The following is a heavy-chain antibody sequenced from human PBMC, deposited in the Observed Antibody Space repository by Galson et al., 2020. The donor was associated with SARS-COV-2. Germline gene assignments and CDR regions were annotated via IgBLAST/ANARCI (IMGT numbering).Heavy chain of an antibody. CDR2: IKKDGREK. D-gene: IGHD2-21*01. J-gene: IGHJ6*03. Sequence: QLGEPLQISCAASGFTFRNNWINWARQPPGKGLEWVANIKKDGREKPYVDSVKVRSTISRDNTKNSLFLQMNSLRAEDTAVYYCARGDEGYHVLFVYYYYYFMDVWGRGTTVTVSS. CDR3: ARGDEGYHVLFVYYYYYFMDV. V-gene: IGHV3-7*01. CDR1: GFTFRNNW.